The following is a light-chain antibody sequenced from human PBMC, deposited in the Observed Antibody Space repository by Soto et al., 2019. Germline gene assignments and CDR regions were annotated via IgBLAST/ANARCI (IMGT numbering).Light chain of an antibody. Sequence: EIVLTQSPATLSFSPGERATLSCRASQSVDKYLVWYQQKPGQAPRLLIYDASSRATGIPARFSGSGSGTDFSLTITCLEPEDFAVYYWQQRTNWPLTFGGGTKLEIK. J-gene: IGKJ4*01. V-gene: IGKV3-11*01. CDR3: QQRTNWPLT. CDR2: DAS. CDR1: QSVDKY.